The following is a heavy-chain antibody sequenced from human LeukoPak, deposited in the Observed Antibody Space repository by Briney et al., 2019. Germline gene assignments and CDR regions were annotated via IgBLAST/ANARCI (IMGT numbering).Heavy chain of an antibody. CDR1: GNYC. V-gene: IGHV3-74*01. CDR3: VSFYETY. Sequence: GGSLRLSCAASGNYCMHWVRQAPGKGLVWVSHINGDGSWTTYADSVEGRFTISKDNAKNTVYLQMNNLRAEDTAVYYCVSFYETYWGRGTLVTVSS. J-gene: IGHJ4*02. CDR2: INGDGSWT. D-gene: IGHD2-2*01.